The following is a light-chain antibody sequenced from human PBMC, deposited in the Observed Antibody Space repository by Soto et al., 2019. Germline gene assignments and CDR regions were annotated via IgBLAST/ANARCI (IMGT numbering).Light chain of an antibody. V-gene: IGKV1-17*01. CDR3: LQHNSYPLT. Sequence: DIPMTQSPSSLSASVGDRVTITCRASQGSGNDLGWYQQKPGKAPKRLIYAASSLQSGVPSRFSGSGSGTEFTLTISSLQPEDFAAYYCLQHNSYPLTFGQGTKVEIK. CDR2: AAS. J-gene: IGKJ1*01. CDR1: QGSGND.